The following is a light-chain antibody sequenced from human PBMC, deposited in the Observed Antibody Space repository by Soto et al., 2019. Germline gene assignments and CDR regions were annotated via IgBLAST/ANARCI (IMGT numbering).Light chain of an antibody. CDR1: SSDVGGYNY. Sequence: QSALTQPASVSGAPGQSIAISCTGTSSDVGGYNYVSWYQHHPGKAPKLMVYDVSNRPSGVSNRLSGSKSGNTASLTISGLQAEDEADYYCSSYTSSSTYVFGTGTKLTVL. CDR2: DVS. J-gene: IGLJ1*01. CDR3: SSYTSSSTYV. V-gene: IGLV2-14*03.